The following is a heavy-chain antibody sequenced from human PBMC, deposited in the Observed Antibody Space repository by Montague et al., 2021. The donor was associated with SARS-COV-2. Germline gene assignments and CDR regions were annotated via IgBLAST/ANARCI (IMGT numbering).Heavy chain of an antibody. J-gene: IGHJ3*01. CDR3: AHRLSTAGGGSGF. V-gene: IGHV2-5*02. Sequence: PALVKPTQTLTLTCTFSGFSLSTTGVAVGWIRQSPGKALEWLALIFWDDDKRYSPSLKNRVTITGDTSKNQAVLTVTNMDPVDTATYYCAHRLSTAGGGSGFWGQGTTVTVSS. CDR1: GFSLSTTGVA. D-gene: IGHD2-21*02. CDR2: IFWDDDK.